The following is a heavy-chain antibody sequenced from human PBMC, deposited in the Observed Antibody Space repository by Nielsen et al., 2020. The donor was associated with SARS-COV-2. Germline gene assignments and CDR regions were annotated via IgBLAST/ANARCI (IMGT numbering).Heavy chain of an antibody. CDR1: RFTFSSYG. CDR3: ARDLSYNWNYGFFGGYYYYGMDV. V-gene: IGHV3-30*03. CDR2: ISYDRSNK. Sequence: GESLKISCAASRFTFSSYGMHWVRQAPGKGLEWVAVISYDRSNKYYADSVKGRFTISRDNSKNTLYLQMNSLRAEDTAVYYCARDLSYNWNYGFFGGYYYYGMDVWGQGTTVTVSS. D-gene: IGHD1-7*01. J-gene: IGHJ6*02.